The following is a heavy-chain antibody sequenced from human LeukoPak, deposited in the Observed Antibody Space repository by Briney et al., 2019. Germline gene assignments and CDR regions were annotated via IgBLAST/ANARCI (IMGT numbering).Heavy chain of an antibody. CDR3: ASGPAAIPY. D-gene: IGHD2-2*01. Sequence: PGGCLSLSCAASGFTVSSNDMSWVRQAPGKGLEWVSVIYSGGSTYYADSVKGRFTISRDNSKNTLYLQMNSLRAEDTAVYYCASGPAAIPYWGQGTLVTVSS. V-gene: IGHV3-66*01. J-gene: IGHJ4*02. CDR2: IYSGGST. CDR1: GFTVSSND.